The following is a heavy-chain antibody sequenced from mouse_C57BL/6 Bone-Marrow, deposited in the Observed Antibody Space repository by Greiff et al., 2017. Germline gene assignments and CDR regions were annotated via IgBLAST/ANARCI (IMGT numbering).Heavy chain of an antibody. D-gene: IGHD1-1*01. CDR3: ARRDYGSSSGYFDV. V-gene: IGHV1-9*01. CDR2: ILPGSVSS. J-gene: IGHJ1*03. CDR1: GYTFTGYW. Sequence: VKLMESGAELMKPGASVKLSCKATGYTFTGYWIEWVKQRPGQGLEWIGEILPGSVSSNYNEKFKGKASFTADTSSNTAYMQLSSLTTEDSAIYYCARRDYGSSSGYFDVWGTGTTVNDSS.